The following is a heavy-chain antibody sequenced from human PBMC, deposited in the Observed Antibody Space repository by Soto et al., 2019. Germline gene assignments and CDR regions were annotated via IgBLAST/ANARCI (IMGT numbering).Heavy chain of an antibody. CDR2: INHSGNT. D-gene: IGHD6-6*01. CDR3: ARGSSIAGLYYGMDV. V-gene: IGHV4-34*01. J-gene: IGHJ6*02. CDR1: GGSFSGYY. Sequence: SETLSITCAVYGGSFSGYYWSWIRQPPGKGLEWIGEINHSGNTNYNPSLKSRVTISVDTSKNQFSLKLSSVTAADTAVYYCARGSSIAGLYYGMDVWGQGTTVTVSS.